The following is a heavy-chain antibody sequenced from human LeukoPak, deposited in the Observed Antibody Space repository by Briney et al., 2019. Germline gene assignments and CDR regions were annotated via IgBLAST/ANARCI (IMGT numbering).Heavy chain of an antibody. CDR3: ARDWYYDILTGYYSSARARDY. V-gene: IGHV1-8*01. CDR2: MNPNSGNT. J-gene: IGHJ4*02. D-gene: IGHD3-9*01. CDR1: GYTFTSYD. Sequence: GASVKVSCKASGYTFTSYDINWVRQATGQGLEWMGWMNPNSGNTGYAQKLQGRVTMTTDTSTSTAYMELRSLRSDDTAVYYCARDWYYDILTGYYSSARARDYWGQGTLVTVSS.